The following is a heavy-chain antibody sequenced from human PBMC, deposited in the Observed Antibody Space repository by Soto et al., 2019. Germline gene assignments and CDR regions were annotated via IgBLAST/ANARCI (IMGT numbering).Heavy chain of an antibody. CDR1: GGTFSSYA. J-gene: IGHJ5*02. Sequence: ASVKVSCKASGGTFSSYAISWVRRAPGQGLEWMGGIIPIYGTTNYAQKFQDRVTITADESTSTAYMELSSLTSEDTAVYFCARGLGGCSGGSCRYNWFDPWGQGTLVTVSS. CDR2: IIPIYGTT. V-gene: IGHV1-69*13. D-gene: IGHD2-15*01. CDR3: ARGLGGCSGGSCRYNWFDP.